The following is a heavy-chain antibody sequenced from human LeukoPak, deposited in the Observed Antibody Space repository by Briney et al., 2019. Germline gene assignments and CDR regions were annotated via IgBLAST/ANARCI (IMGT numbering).Heavy chain of an antibody. CDR3: ARAGIEQGFPFDI. D-gene: IGHD6-13*01. CDR2: INPNSGGT. Sequence: GASVKVSCKASGYTFTGYYMHWVRQAPGQGLEWMGWINPNSGGTNYAQKFQGRVTMTRDTSISTAYMELSRLRSDDTAVYYCARAGIEQGFPFDIWGQGTMVTVSS. V-gene: IGHV1-2*02. CDR1: GYTFTGYY. J-gene: IGHJ3*02.